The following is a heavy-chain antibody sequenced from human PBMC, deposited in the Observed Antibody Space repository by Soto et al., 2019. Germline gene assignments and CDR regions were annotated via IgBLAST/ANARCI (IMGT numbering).Heavy chain of an antibody. D-gene: IGHD3-22*01. CDR1: GFTFSSYA. J-gene: IGHJ4*02. CDR3: ARGKYYYDSSGPDY. V-gene: IGHV3-30-3*01. Sequence: GSLRLSCAASGFTFSSYAMHWVRQAPGKGLEWVAVISYDGSNKYYADSVKGRFTISRDNSKNTLYLQMNSLRAEDTAVYYCARGKYYYDSSGPDYWGQGTLVTVSS. CDR2: ISYDGSNK.